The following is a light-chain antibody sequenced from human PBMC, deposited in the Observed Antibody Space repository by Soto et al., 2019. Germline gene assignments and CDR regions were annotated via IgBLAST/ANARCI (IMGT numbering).Light chain of an antibody. V-gene: IGLV2-8*01. Sequence: QSALTQPPSASGSPGQSVTIPCTGTSSDVGGYNYVSWYQQHPGKAPRLMIYEVNKRPSGVPYRFSGSKSGNTASLTVSGLQADDEPVYYCSSYAGNNVLVFGGGTKVTVL. CDR2: EVN. CDR3: SSYAGNNVLV. J-gene: IGLJ2*01. CDR1: SSDVGGYNY.